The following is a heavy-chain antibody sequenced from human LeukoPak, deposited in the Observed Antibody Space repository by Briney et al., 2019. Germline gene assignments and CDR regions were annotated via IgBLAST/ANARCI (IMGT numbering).Heavy chain of an antibody. CDR1: GFTFSAYA. J-gene: IGHJ4*02. Sequence: GGSLRLSCAASGFTFSAYAMHWVRQAPGKGLEYVLGISNNGGSSFYADSVKGRFTISRDNSKNTLYLQMSSLRAEDTAVYYCVKITSVTGGDCWGQGTRLTVSS. CDR3: VKITSVTGGDC. D-gene: IGHD1-1*01. CDR2: ISNNGGSS. V-gene: IGHV3-64D*09.